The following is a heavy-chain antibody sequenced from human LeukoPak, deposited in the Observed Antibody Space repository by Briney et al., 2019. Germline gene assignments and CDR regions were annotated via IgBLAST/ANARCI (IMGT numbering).Heavy chain of an antibody. CDR2: IYTSGST. CDR3: ARVQYGSGSLMAFDI. J-gene: IGHJ3*02. Sequence: PSETLSLTCTVSGGSISSYYWSWIRQPAGKGLEWIGRIYTSGSTNYNPSLKSRATMSVDTSKNQFSLKLSSVTAADTAVYYCARVQYGSGSLMAFDIWGQGTMVTVSS. CDR1: GGSISSYY. D-gene: IGHD3-10*01. V-gene: IGHV4-4*07.